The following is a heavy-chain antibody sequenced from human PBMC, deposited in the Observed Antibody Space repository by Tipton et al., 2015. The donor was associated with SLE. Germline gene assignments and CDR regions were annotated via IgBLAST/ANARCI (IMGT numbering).Heavy chain of an antibody. V-gene: IGHV4-39*07. CDR2: IYYSGTAH. Sequence: TLSLTCTVSGGSISSSNHYWGWIRQPPGKGLEWIGSIYYSGTAHYENPSLKSRVTISIDTSNNQFSLRLTSVTAADTAVYFCARVGDYYNSGSRVFDHWGQGILVTVSS. D-gene: IGHD3-10*01. CDR3: ARVGDYYNSGSRVFDH. CDR1: GGSISSSNHY. J-gene: IGHJ4*02.